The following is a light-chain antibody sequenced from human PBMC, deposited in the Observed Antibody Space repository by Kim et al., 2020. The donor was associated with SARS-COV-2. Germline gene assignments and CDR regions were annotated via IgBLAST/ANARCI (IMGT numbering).Light chain of an antibody. V-gene: IGKV1-5*03. CDR3: QQYNSYPYT. J-gene: IGKJ2*01. CDR1: QSISTW. Sequence: DFQMTQSPSTLSAFVGDRVTITCRASQSISTWLAWYQQKPGKTPNLLIYKASSLESGVPSRFSGSGSGTEFTLTISSLQPDDFATYHCQQYNSYPYTFVQGTKLEI. CDR2: KAS.